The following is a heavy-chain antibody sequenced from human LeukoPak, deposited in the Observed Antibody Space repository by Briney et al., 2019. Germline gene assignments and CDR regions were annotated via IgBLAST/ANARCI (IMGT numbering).Heavy chain of an antibody. CDR3: ASGSPFFGMDF. D-gene: IGHD6-25*01. CDR1: GGAIASGGYS. J-gene: IGHJ6*02. CDR2: IYDRGPA. V-gene: IGHV4-30-2*06. Sequence: SQTLSLTCTVSGGAIASGGYSWNWIRQSPGKGLEWIGCIYDRGPAYYNPSLKSRVTISLDTSKNQFSLKLSSVTAADTAVYYCASGSPFFGMDFWGQGTTVTVSS.